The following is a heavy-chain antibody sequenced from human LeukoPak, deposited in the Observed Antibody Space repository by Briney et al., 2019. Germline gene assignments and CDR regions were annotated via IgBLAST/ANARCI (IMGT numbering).Heavy chain of an antibody. Sequence: GGSLRPSCAASGFTFSSYEMNWVRQAPGKGLEWVSYISSSGSTIYYADSVKGRFTISRDNAKNSLYLQMNSLRAEDTAVYYCARGAATIHYWGQGTLVTVSS. CDR3: ARGAATIHY. V-gene: IGHV3-48*03. CDR1: GFTFSSYE. CDR2: ISSSGSTI. D-gene: IGHD5-12*01. J-gene: IGHJ4*02.